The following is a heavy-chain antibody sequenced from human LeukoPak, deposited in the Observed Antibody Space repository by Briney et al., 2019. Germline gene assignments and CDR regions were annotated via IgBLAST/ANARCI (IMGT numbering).Heavy chain of an antibody. V-gene: IGHV3-30*02. CDR1: GFTFSSYG. CDR2: IRYDGSNK. CDR3: AKGTYYGDYALDS. J-gene: IGHJ4*02. D-gene: IGHD4-17*01. Sequence: GGSLRLSCAASGFTFSSYGMHWVRQAPGKGLEWVAFIRYDGSNKYYADSVKGRFTISRDNSKNTLYLQMNSLRAEDTAVYYCAKGTYYGDYALDSWGQGTLVTVSS.